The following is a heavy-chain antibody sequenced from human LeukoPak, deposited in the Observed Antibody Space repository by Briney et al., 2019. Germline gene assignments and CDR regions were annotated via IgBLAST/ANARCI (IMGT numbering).Heavy chain of an antibody. CDR1: GFTFSDHY. J-gene: IGHJ3*02. V-gene: IGHV3-72*01. D-gene: IGHD4-17*01. CDR3: ARLADYVAFDI. CDR2: TRNKANSYTT. Sequence: GGSLRLSRAASGFTFSDHYMDWVRQAPGKGLEWVGRTRNKANSYTTEYAASVKGRFTISRDDSKNSLYLQMNSLKTEDTAVYYCARLADYVAFDIWGQGTMVTVSS.